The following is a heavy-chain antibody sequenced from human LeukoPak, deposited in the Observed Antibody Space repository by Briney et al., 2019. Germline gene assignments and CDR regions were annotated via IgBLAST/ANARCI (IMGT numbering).Heavy chain of an antibody. J-gene: IGHJ4*02. CDR3: AKGRYYDSSGYPIDF. V-gene: IGHV3-30*02. Sequence: GGSLRLSCAASGFTVSSNYMSWVRQAPGKGLEWVAFIRYDANIKYFADSVKGRFTISRDTSKNTLYLQMNSLRAEDTAVYYCAKGRYYDSSGYPIDFWGQGTLVTVSS. CDR2: IRYDANIK. D-gene: IGHD3-22*01. CDR1: GFTVSSNY.